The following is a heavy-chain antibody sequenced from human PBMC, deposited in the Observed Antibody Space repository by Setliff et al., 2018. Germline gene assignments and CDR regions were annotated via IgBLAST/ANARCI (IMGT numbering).Heavy chain of an antibody. J-gene: IGHJ6*03. D-gene: IGHD6-19*01. CDR3: TTELGVAGSRPQHYYMDV. Sequence: GGSLRLSCAASGFTFSSYAMSWVRQAPGKGLEWVSGISGSGGSAYYADAVKGRFTISRDNSKNTMSLQMNSLRAEDTAVYYCTTELGVAGSRPQHYYMDVWGKGTTVTVSS. CDR2: ISGSGGSA. CDR1: GFTFSSYA. V-gene: IGHV3-23*01.